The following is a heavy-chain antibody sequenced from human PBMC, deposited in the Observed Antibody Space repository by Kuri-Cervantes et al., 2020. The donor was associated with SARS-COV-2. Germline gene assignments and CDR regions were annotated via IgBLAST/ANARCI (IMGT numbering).Heavy chain of an antibody. CDR1: GYTFTSYG. D-gene: IGHD4-23*01. Sequence: ASVKVSCKSSGYTFTSYGISWVGQAPGQGLEWMGWISAYNGNTNYAQKFQGRVTITADESTSTAYMELSSLRSEDTAVYYCARGGGTYYGGNSFQADYWGHGTLVTVSS. CDR2: ISAYNGNT. V-gene: IGHV1-18*01. J-gene: IGHJ4*01. CDR3: ARGGGTYYGGNSFQADY.